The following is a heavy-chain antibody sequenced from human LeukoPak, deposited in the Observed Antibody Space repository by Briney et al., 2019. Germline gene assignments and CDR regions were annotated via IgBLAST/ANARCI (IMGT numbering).Heavy chain of an antibody. CDR3: ARPYSSGKRGGAFDI. J-gene: IGHJ3*02. V-gene: IGHV1-2*02. CDR1: GYTFTRYY. D-gene: IGHD6-19*01. Sequence: ASVKVSCKASGYTFTRYYMHWVPQAPGQGLEWMGWINPNSGGTNYAQKFQGRVTMTRDTSISTAYMELSRLRSDDTAVYYCARPYSSGKRGGAFDIWGQGTMVTVSS. CDR2: INPNSGGT.